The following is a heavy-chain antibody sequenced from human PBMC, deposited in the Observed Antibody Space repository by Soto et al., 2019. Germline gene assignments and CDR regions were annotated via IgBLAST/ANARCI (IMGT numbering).Heavy chain of an antibody. V-gene: IGHV4-59*01. CDR1: GGSISSYY. J-gene: IGHJ6*02. Sequence: QVQLQESGPGLVKPSETLSLTCTVSGGSISSYYWSWIRQPPGKGLEWIGYIYYSGSTNYNPSLKSRVTISVDTSKNQFSLKLSSVTAADTAVYYCARRAYYYYGMDVWGQGTTVTVSS. CDR2: IYYSGST. CDR3: ARRAYYYYGMDV.